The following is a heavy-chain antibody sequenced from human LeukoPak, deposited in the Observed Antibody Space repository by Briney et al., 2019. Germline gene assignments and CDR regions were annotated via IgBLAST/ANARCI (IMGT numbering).Heavy chain of an antibody. CDR3: ARGGAADY. J-gene: IGHJ4*02. V-gene: IGHV3-48*03. CDR1: GFTFSSYA. Sequence: GGSLRLSCVASGFTFSSYAMSWVRQAPGKGLEWVSYISNTGTTIYYADSVKGRFTISRDNAKNSLYLQMNSLRAEDTAAYYCARGGAADYWGQGTLVTVSS. CDR2: ISNTGTTI. D-gene: IGHD1-26*01.